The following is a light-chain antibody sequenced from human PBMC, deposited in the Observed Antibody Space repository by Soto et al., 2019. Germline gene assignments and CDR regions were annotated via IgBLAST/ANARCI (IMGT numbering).Light chain of an antibody. Sequence: QPVLTQSPSASASLGASVKLTCTLSSGHSSYAIAWHQQQPEKGPRYLMKLNSDGSHSKGDGIPDRFSGSSSGAERYLTSSSLQSEDEADDYWQTWCTGIRGVFGGGTKLNVL. J-gene: IGLJ2*01. CDR2: LNSDGSH. V-gene: IGLV4-69*01. CDR1: SGHSSYA. CDR3: QTWCTGIRGV.